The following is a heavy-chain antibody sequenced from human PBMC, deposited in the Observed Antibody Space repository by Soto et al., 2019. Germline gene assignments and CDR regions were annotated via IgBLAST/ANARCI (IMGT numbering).Heavy chain of an antibody. J-gene: IGHJ4*02. Sequence: PGGSLRLSCAASGFTFSSYAMSWVRQAPGKGLEWVSAISGSGGSTYYADSVKGRFTISRDNSKNTLYLQMNSLRAEDTAVYYSAKDTRKLWQHTIVDYWGQGTLVTVSS. V-gene: IGHV3-23*01. CDR1: GFTFSSYA. D-gene: IGHD5-18*01. CDR2: ISGSGGST. CDR3: AKDTRKLWQHTIVDY.